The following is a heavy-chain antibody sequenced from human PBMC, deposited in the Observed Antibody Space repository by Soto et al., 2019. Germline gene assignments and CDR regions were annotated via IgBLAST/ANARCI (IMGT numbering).Heavy chain of an antibody. V-gene: IGHV4-31*09. CDR1: GGSISSGGYY. Sequence: SETLSLTCTVSGGSISSGGYYWTWIRQHPGKGLEWIGYIYYSGSTYYNPSLKSRVSISVDKSKNQFSLKLSSVTAADTAVYYCAWRVGGAEYFQHWGQGTLVTVSS. J-gene: IGHJ1*01. D-gene: IGHD3-16*01. CDR2: IYYSGST. CDR3: AWRVGGAEYFQH.